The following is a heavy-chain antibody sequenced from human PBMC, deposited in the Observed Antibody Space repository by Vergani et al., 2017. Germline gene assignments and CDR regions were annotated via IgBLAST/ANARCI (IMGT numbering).Heavy chain of an antibody. CDR1: GGSISSSSYY. D-gene: IGHD2/OR15-2a*01. Sequence: QLQLQESGPGLVKPSETLSLTCNVSGGSISSSSYYWGWIRQPPGKGLEWIGNIYYSGSTYYNPSLKSRVTISVDTSKKQFSLKLSSVTAADRAVYYCASGAYFIDYWGQGTLVTVSS. CDR2: IYYSGST. V-gene: IGHV4-39*01. J-gene: IGHJ4*02. CDR3: ASGAYFIDY.